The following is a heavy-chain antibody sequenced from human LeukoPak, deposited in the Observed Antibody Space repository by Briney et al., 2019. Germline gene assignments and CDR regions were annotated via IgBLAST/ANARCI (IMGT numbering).Heavy chain of an antibody. V-gene: IGHV3-30*03. CDR3: ARNQYSGSWYFDY. CDR2: ISYDGSNK. Sequence: GGSLRLSCAASGFTFSSNGMHWVRQAPGKGLEWVAVISYDGSNKYYADSVKGRFTITRDNSKNTLYLQMNSLRPEDTAVYYCARNQYSGSWYFDYWGQGTLVTVSS. D-gene: IGHD6-13*01. CDR1: GFTFSSNG. J-gene: IGHJ4*01.